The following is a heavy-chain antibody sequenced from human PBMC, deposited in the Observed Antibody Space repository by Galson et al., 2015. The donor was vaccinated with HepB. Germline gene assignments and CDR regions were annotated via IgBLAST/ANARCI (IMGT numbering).Heavy chain of an antibody. D-gene: IGHD1-1*01. V-gene: IGHV3-23*01. Sequence: SLRLSCAATGLTLTTYAMSWARQIPGKGLQWVSTILAYGGTTYYTDSVKGRFTISRDISKSTVYLQMNNLGAEDTAIYYCASIRTNWDDDYWGQGTLVTVSS. CDR3: ASIRTNWDDDY. J-gene: IGHJ4*02. CDR1: GLTLTTYA. CDR2: ILAYGGTT.